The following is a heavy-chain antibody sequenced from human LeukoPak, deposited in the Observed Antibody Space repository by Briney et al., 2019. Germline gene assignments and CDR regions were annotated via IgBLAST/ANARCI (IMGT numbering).Heavy chain of an antibody. Sequence: PSETLSLTCTVSGGSISSYYWSWIRQPPGKGLEWIGYIYYSGSTNYNPSLKSRVTISVDTSKNQFSLKLSSVTAADTAVYYCARGRGGTDFDYWGQGTLVTVSS. D-gene: IGHD3-16*01. V-gene: IGHV4-59*01. CDR1: GGSISSYY. CDR2: IYYSGST. J-gene: IGHJ4*02. CDR3: ARGRGGTDFDY.